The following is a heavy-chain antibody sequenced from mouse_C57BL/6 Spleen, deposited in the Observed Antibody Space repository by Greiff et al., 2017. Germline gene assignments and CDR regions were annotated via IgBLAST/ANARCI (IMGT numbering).Heavy chain of an antibody. V-gene: IGHV1-76*01. J-gene: IGHJ4*01. CDR3: ARGTSPYARDD. CDR2: IYPGSGNT. Sequence: VHLQQSGAELVRPGASVKLSCKASGYTFTDYYINWVKQRPGQGLEWIARIYPGSGNTYYNEKFKGKATLTAEKSSSTAYMQLSSLTSEDSAVYFCARGTSPYARDDWGQGTSVTVSS. D-gene: IGHD3-3*01. CDR1: GYTFTDYY.